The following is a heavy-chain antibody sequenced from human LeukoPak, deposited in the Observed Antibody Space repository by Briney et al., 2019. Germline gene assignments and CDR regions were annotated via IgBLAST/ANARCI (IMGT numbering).Heavy chain of an antibody. CDR1: GFTFSSYS. CDR2: ISSSSSYI. Sequence: PGGSLRLSCAASGFTFSSYSMNWVRQAPGKGLEWVSSISSSSSYIYYADSVKGRFTISRDNAKNSLYLQMNSLRAEDTAVYYCARNGRGFDYGAPNWFDPWGQGTLVTVSS. CDR3: ARNGRGFDYGAPNWFDP. D-gene: IGHD4-17*01. J-gene: IGHJ5*02. V-gene: IGHV3-21*01.